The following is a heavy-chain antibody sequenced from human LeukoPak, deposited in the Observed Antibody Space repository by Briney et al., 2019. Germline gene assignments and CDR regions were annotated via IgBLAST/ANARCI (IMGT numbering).Heavy chain of an antibody. CDR3: ARYYYDSSGYYPPYMDV. D-gene: IGHD3-22*01. Sequence: MPSETLSLTCTVSGGSISSSSYYWGWIRQPPGKGLEWIGSIYYSGSTYYNPSLKSRVTISVDTSKNRFSLKLSSVTAADTAVYYCARYYYDSSGYYPPYMDVWGKGTTVTVSS. CDR2: IYYSGST. CDR1: GGSISSSSYY. J-gene: IGHJ6*03. V-gene: IGHV4-39*01.